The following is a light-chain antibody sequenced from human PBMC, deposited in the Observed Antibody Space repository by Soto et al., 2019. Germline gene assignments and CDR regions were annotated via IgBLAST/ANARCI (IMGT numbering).Light chain of an antibody. Sequence: DIQMTQSPSSLSASVGDRVTITCRASQNIGRWLAWYQQKPGKAPKLMIYDVSTLISGVPSRFSGRGAGTEFALTISSLQPDDFTTYYCQEDDLHCPARFGPGTLVEIK. CDR3: QEDDLHCPAR. V-gene: IGKV1-5*01. J-gene: IGKJ1*01. CDR2: DVS. CDR1: QNIGRW.